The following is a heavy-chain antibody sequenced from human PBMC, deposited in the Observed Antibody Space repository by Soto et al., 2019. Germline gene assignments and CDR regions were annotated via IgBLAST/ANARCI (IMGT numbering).Heavy chain of an antibody. D-gene: IGHD1-1*01. CDR3: ARDGERDTGLNFYYYLHGMDA. V-gene: IGHV1-18*04. Sequence: ASVKVSCKASGYTFTTYGISWVRQAPGQGLEWMGWISPYNGTTRYAEKFQGEMTMTTDTATSTAYMDLRSLRSDDTAVYYCARDGERDTGLNFYYYLHGMDAWGQGTRVTVSS. J-gene: IGHJ6*02. CDR1: GYTFTTYG. CDR2: ISPYNGTT.